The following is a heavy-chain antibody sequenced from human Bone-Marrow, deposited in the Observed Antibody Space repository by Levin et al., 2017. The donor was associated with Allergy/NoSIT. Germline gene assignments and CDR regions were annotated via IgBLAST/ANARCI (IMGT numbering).Heavy chain of an antibody. Sequence: SQTLSLTCTVSGDSISSSNYYWGWIRQPPGKGLEWIGSIYYSGTTYYNPSLKSRVTISVDTSKNQFSLKLTSMTAADTAVYYCAREGTPQSWDYWGQGTLVSVSS. CDR3: AREGTPQSWDY. J-gene: IGHJ4*02. V-gene: IGHV4-39*07. D-gene: IGHD1-14*01. CDR2: IYYSGTT. CDR1: GDSISSSNYY.